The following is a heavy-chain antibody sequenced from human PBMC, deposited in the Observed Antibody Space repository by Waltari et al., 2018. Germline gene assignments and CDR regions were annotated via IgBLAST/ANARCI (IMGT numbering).Heavy chain of an antibody. CDR2: ISPIVGTA. J-gene: IGHJ2*01. Sequence: QVQLVQSGAEVKKPGSSVKVSCKASGGTFSSYAISWVRQAPGKGLEWMGGISPIVGTANYAQKFQGRVTITADESTSTAYMELSSLRSEDTAVYYCARVLSDIVVVVAATAGYFDLWGRGTLVTVSS. D-gene: IGHD2-15*01. CDR1: GGTFSSYA. V-gene: IGHV1-69*13. CDR3: ARVLSDIVVVVAATAGYFDL.